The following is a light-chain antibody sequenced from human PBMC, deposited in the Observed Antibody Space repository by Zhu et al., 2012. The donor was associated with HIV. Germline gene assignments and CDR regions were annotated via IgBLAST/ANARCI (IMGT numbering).Light chain of an antibody. J-gene: IGKJ2*01. CDR2: DAS. CDR1: QSISHSY. CDR3: QQYGSSPYT. V-gene: IGKV3-20*01. Sequence: EIVLTQSPVTLSLSPGERAILSCRASQSISHSYLAWYQQKAGQAPRVLIYDASKRAAGIPDRISGSGSVTDFTLTISRVEPEDFAVYFCQQYGSSPYTFGQGTKLEIK.